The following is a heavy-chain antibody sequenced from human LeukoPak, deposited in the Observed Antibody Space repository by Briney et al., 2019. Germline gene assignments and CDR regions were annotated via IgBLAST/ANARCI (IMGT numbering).Heavy chain of an antibody. CDR1: GFPFSRYW. CDR2: IKQDGSEK. Sequence: GGSLRLSCAASGFPFSRYWLSWVRQAPGKGLEWVANIKQDGSEKYYVDSVKGRFTISRDNAKNSLYLQMNSLRAEDTAVYYCTTENWYVFEHWGQGTLVSVSS. J-gene: IGHJ4*02. CDR3: TTENWYVFEH. D-gene: IGHD1-1*01. V-gene: IGHV3-7*04.